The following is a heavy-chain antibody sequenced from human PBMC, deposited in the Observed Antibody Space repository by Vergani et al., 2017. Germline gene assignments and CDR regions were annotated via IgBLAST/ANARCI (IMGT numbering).Heavy chain of an antibody. Sequence: EVQLVESGGGLVQPGRSLRLSCAASGFTFDEYAMHWVRQAPGKGLEWVSGISWNSGSIGYADSVKGRFTISRDNAKNSLYLQMNSLRAEDTALYYCAKDTVFDLWGRGTLVTVSS. V-gene: IGHV3-9*01. J-gene: IGHJ2*01. CDR3: AKDTVFDL. CDR1: GFTFDEYA. CDR2: ISWNSGSI.